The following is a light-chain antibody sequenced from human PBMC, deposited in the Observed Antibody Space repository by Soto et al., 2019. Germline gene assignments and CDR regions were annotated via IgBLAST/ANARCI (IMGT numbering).Light chain of an antibody. CDR1: QSVSSSY. V-gene: IGKV3-20*01. J-gene: IGKJ1*01. CDR2: ASS. Sequence: EIVLTQSPGTLSLSPGERATLSCRASQSVSSSYFAWYQQKPGQAPRLFIYASSSRATGIPDRFSGSGSGTDFTLTISRLEPEDFAVYYCQQYGLSPRTFGRGTKVEIK. CDR3: QQYGLSPRT.